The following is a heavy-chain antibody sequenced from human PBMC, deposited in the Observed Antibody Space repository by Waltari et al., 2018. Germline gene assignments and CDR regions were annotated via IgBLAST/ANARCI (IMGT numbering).Heavy chain of an antibody. CDR1: GFTFRSDS. D-gene: IGHD6-6*01. CDR3: ARFSYSSSTVFDY. Sequence: EVQLVESGGGLVQPGGSLRLSCAASGFTFRSDSMTWVRQAPGKGLEWVSYISSSSSTIYYADSVKGRFTISRDNAKNSLYLQMNSLRAEDTAVYYCARFSYSSSTVFDYWGQGTLVTVSS. V-gene: IGHV3-48*04. J-gene: IGHJ4*02. CDR2: ISSSSSTI.